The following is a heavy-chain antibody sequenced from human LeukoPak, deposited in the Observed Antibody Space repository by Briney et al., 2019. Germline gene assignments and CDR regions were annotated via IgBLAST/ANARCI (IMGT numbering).Heavy chain of an antibody. CDR2: ISYDGSNK. J-gene: IGHJ4*02. D-gene: IGHD6-19*01. CDR3: AREQEGSGWPSFDY. Sequence: GGSLRLSCAASGFTFSSYAMHWVRQAPGKGLEWVAVISYDGSNKYYADSVKGRFTISRDNSKNTLYLQMNSLRAEDTAVYYCAREQEGSGWPSFDYWGQGTLVTVSS. CDR1: GFTFSSYA. V-gene: IGHV3-30*04.